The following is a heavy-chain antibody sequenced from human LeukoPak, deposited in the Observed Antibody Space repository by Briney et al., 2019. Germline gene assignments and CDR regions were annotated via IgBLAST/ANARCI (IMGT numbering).Heavy chain of an antibody. CDR2: IYYSGST. D-gene: IGHD3-10*01. V-gene: IGHV4-28*01. CDR3: ARSPVSRGAFDI. J-gene: IGHJ3*02. CDR1: GYSISSSNW. Sequence: SETLSLTCAVSGYSISSSNWWGWIRQPPGKGLEWIGYIYYSGSTYYNPSLKSRVTMSVDTSKNQSSLKLSSATAVDTAVYYCARSPVSRGAFDIWGQGTMVTVSS.